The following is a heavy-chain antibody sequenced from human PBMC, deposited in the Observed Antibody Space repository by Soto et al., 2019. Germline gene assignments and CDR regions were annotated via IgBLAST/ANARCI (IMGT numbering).Heavy chain of an antibody. CDR1: GFTFSSYA. J-gene: IGHJ3*02. D-gene: IGHD3-3*01. Sequence: QVQLVESGGGVVQPGRSLRLSCAASGFTFSSYAMHWVRQAPGKGLEWVAVISYDGSNKYYADSVKGRFTISRDNSKNKLYLQMNSLQAEDTAVYYCARDNQGGLRCFEWLSHDLDAFDIWGQGTMVTVSS. CDR2: ISYDGSNK. V-gene: IGHV3-30-3*01. CDR3: ARDNQGGLRCFEWLSHDLDAFDI.